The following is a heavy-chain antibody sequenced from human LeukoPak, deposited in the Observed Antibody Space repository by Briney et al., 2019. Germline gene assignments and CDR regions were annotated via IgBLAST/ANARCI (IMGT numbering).Heavy chain of an antibody. V-gene: IGHV5-51*01. J-gene: IGHJ3*02. CDR3: AISGWPPGGAFDI. CDR1: GYSFTSYW. Sequence: GESLQISCKGSGYSFTSYWIGWVRPMPGKGLEWMGIIYPGDSDTRYSPSFQGQVTISADKSISTAYLQWSSLKASDTAMYYCAISGWPPGGAFDIWGQGTMVTVSS. CDR2: IYPGDSDT. D-gene: IGHD6-19*01.